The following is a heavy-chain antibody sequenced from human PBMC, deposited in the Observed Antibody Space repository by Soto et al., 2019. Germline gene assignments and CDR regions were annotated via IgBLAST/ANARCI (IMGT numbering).Heavy chain of an antibody. CDR1: GFMFSSSA. J-gene: IGHJ4*01. CDR3: AAVPVLRFLKLLLAYFDD. Sequence: AVKVSCKNSGFMFSSSAVQWVRRARGQRXEWIGWLVVGSGNTHYAQHFQERVTLTRDMSTGTAYMELSSLRSEDTAVYYCAAVPVLRFLKLLLAYFDDWGHGTLVTASS. V-gene: IGHV1-58*01. D-gene: IGHD3-3*01. CDR2: LVVGSGNT.